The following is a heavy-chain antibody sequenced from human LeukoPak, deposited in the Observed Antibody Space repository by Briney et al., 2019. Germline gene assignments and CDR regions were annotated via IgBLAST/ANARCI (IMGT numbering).Heavy chain of an antibody. J-gene: IGHJ6*04. D-gene: IGHD6-13*01. V-gene: IGHV1-18*04. CDR1: GYMFTSYG. CDR3: ARVGRSSSSWTHNYNYGMDV. Sequence: AASVKVSCKASGYMFTSYGVSWVRQAPGRGLEWMGWINGNNGNTIYAQKFQGRVTMTTDASTRTAYMELRSLGSDDKAVYYCARVGRSSSSWTHNYNYGMDVWGKGTTVIVSS. CDR2: INGNNGNT.